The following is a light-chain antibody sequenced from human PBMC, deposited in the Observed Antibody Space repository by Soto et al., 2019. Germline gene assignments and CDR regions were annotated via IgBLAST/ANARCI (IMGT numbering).Light chain of an antibody. Sequence: EIVMTQSPATLSVSPGERATLSCRASLSVSRNLAWYQQKPGQAPRLLIHGATTRATGIPARFSGSGSGTEFTLTISSLQSEDFAVYYCQQYNNWPRTFGQGTKVDIK. CDR2: GAT. CDR3: QQYNNWPRT. V-gene: IGKV3-15*01. J-gene: IGKJ1*01. CDR1: LSVSRN.